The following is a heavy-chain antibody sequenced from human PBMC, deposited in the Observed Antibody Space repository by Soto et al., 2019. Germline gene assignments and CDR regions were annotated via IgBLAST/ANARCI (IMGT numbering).Heavy chain of an antibody. CDR2: IMGRGSST. D-gene: IGHD3-22*01. V-gene: IGHV3-23*02. J-gene: IGHJ4*01. CDR3: ARQIYDSDTGPNFQYSFDT. CDR1: GFSFSSYA. Sequence: GGSLRPSCAASGFSFSSYAMSRVRQAPGKGLEWVSAIMGRGSSTYYGTSVKHQVQISATKSRTTVFLQWNRVRTSETAMYYCARQIYDSDTGPNFQYSFDTWGQGTPVTVSS.